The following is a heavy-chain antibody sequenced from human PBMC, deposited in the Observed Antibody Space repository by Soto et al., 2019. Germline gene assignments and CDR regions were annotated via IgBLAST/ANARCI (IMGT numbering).Heavy chain of an antibody. CDR3: GKVGGPGYSRGWSAGVPMFDY. Sequence: PGGSLRLSCAASGFTFSSYAMSWVRQAPGKGLEWVSAISGSGGSTYYADSVKGRFTISRDNSKNTLYLQMNSLRAEDTAVYYWGKVGGPGYSRGWSAGVPMFDYGGRGTWVTVSP. CDR2: ISGSGGST. CDR1: GFTFSSYA. D-gene: IGHD6-19*01. V-gene: IGHV3-23*01. J-gene: IGHJ4*02.